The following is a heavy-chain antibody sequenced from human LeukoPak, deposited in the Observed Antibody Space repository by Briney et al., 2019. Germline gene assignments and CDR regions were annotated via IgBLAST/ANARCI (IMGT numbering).Heavy chain of an antibody. Sequence: PGGSLRLSCAASGFTFSSYGMHWVRQAPGKGLEWVAVISYGGSNKYYADSVKGRFTISRDNSKNTLYLQMNSLRAEDTAVYYCAKEWGTAMDPWGQGTLVTVSS. CDR1: GFTFSSYG. V-gene: IGHV3-30*18. D-gene: IGHD5-18*01. J-gene: IGHJ5*02. CDR2: ISYGGSNK. CDR3: AKEWGTAMDP.